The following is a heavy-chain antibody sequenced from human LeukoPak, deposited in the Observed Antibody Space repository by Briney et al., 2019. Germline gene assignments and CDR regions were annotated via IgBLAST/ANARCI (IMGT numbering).Heavy chain of an antibody. CDR3: ARGFVPTKY. CDR2: SSSSGSTI. V-gene: IGHV3-11*04. CDR1: GFTFSDYY. D-gene: IGHD2-8*01. J-gene: IGHJ4*02. Sequence: PGGSLRLSCAASGFTFSDYYMNWIRQAPGKGLEWVSHSSSSGSTIYYADSVKGRFTISRDNAKNSLYLQMNSLRAEDTAVYYCARGFVPTKYWGQGTLVTVSS.